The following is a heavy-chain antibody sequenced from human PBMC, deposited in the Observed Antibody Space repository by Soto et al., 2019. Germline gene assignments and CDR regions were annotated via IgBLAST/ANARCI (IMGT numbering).Heavy chain of an antibody. CDR3: AKDLDSSSRLYYYYCMDV. D-gene: IGHD6-13*01. V-gene: IGHV3-30*18. CDR1: GFTFSSYG. CDR2: ISYDGSNK. Sequence: GGSLRLSCAASGFTFSSYGMHWVRQAPGKGLEWVAVISYDGSNKYYADSVKGRFTISRDNSKNTLYLQMNSLRVEDTAVYYCAKDLDSSSRLYYYYCMDVWGQGTTVTVSS. J-gene: IGHJ6*01.